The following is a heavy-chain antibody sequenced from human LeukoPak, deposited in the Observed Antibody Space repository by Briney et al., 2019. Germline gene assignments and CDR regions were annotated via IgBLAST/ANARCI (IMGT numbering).Heavy chain of an antibody. J-gene: IGHJ5*02. CDR3: AKVIHDSSGYYGDWFDP. V-gene: IGHV3-23*01. CDR2: ISGSGGST. Sequence: SGGSLRLSCAASGFTFSSYAMSWVRQAPGKGLEWVSAISGSGGSTYYADSLKGRFTITRDNSKNTLYLQMNSLRAEDTAVYYCAKVIHDSSGYYGDWFDPWGQGTLVTVSS. CDR1: GFTFSSYA. D-gene: IGHD3-22*01.